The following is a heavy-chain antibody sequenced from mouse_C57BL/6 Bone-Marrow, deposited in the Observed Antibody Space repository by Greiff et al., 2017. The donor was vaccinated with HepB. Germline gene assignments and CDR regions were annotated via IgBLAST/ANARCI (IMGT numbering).Heavy chain of an antibody. J-gene: IGHJ2*01. CDR2: IYPSDSET. D-gene: IGHD2-10*02. V-gene: IGHV1-52*01. CDR1: GYTFTSYW. Sequence: VQLQQPGAELVRPGSSVKLSCKASGYTFTSYWMHWVKQRPIQGLEWIGNIYPSDSETHYNQKFKDKATLTVDKSSSTAYMRLRRLTSEDSAVYYCARGKQRRMYYCDYWGEGTTLTVSS. CDR3: ARGKQRRMYYCDY.